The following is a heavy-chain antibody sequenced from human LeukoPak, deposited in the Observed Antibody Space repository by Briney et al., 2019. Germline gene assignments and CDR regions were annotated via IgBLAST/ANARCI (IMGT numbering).Heavy chain of an antibody. Sequence: SEALSLTCTVSGGSISSSSYYWGWIRQPPGKGLEWIGSIYYSGSTYYNPSLKSRVTISVDTSKNQSSLKLSSVTAADTAVYYCASFWSGYFGKGWFDPWGQGTLVTVSS. CDR3: ASFWSGYFGKGWFDP. D-gene: IGHD3-3*01. CDR1: GGSISSSSYY. CDR2: IYYSGST. V-gene: IGHV4-39*01. J-gene: IGHJ5*02.